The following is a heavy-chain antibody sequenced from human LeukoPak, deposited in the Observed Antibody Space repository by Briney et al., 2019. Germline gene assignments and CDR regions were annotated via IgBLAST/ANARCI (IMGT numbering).Heavy chain of an antibody. V-gene: IGHV6-1*01. J-gene: IGHJ5*02. CDR1: GDIVSSNSVT. D-gene: IGHD2-2*01. CDR3: ARRLTQYDCFDP. Sequence: SQTLSLTCAISGDIVSSNSVTWNWIRQSPSRGLQWLGRTYYRSTWYNDYAVSVRGRITVNPDTSKNQFSLHLNSVTPEDTAVYYCARRLTQYDCFDPWGQGILVTVSS. CDR2: TYYRSTWYN.